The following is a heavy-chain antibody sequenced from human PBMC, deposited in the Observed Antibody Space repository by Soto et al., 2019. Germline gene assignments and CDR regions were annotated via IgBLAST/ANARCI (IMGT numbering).Heavy chain of an antibody. CDR1: GDSLSSGAYY. D-gene: IGHD3-22*01. J-gene: IGHJ4*02. CDR3: ARGPNSYDSSGYSYFFDY. V-gene: IGHV4-30-2*01. Sequence: SETLSLTCAVSGDSLSSGAYYWSWIRQPPGKGLEWIGYIYHSGSTYYNPSLTSRVTISVDGSKNQFSLKLNSVTAADTAIYYCARGPNSYDSSGYSYFFDYWGQGTLVTVSS. CDR2: IYHSGST.